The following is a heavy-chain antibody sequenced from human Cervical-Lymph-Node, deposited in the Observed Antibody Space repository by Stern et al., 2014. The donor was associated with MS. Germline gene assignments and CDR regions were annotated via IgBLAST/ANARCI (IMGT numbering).Heavy chain of an antibody. V-gene: IGHV2-5*02. J-gene: IGHJ4*02. CDR2: IYWDDDK. CDR3: AHTKIAAPHSLPYFDY. Sequence: QVTLRESGPTLVKPTQTLTLTCTFSGFSLSTSGVGVGWIRQPPGKALEWLALIYWDDDKRYSPSLKSRLTITKDTSKNQVVLTMTNMDPVDTATYYCAHTKIAAPHSLPYFDYWGQGTLVTVSS. D-gene: IGHD6-6*01. CDR1: GFSLSTSGVG.